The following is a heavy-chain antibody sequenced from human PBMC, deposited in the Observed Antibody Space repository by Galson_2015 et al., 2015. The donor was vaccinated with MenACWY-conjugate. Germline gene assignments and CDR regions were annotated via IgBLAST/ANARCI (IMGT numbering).Heavy chain of an antibody. CDR1: GFTFGAYA. D-gene: IGHD2-21*02. V-gene: IGHV3-49*03. CDR2: IRSKAYGGTT. J-gene: IGHJ4*02. CDR3: TRVNLAYCGGDCYPNDY. Sequence: CAASGFTFGAYAMSWFRQAPGKGLEWVGFIRSKAYGGTTEYAASVKGRFTISRDDFKSIAYLQMNSLKTEDTAVYYCTRVNLAYCGGDCYPNDYWGQGTLITVSS.